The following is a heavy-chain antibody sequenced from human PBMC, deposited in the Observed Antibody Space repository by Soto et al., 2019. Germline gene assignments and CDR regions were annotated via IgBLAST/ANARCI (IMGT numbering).Heavy chain of an antibody. CDR1: GDSFTIDW. CDR3: AKRRFYSPESSX. D-gene: IGHD2-15*01. Sequence: PVESLKISCKTSGDSFTIDWIGLVRQMSGKGLELMVVIYPGDSRARYSPPFRGQVTISADKSISTAYLQWSSLKSSDTAMYYCAKRRFYSPESSXWGQGTVVTVSX. J-gene: IGHJ5*02. CDR2: IYPGDSRA. V-gene: IGHV5-51*01.